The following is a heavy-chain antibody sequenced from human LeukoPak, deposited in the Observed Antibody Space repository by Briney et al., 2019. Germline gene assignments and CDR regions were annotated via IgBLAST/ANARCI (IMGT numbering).Heavy chain of an antibody. V-gene: IGHV4-59*01. Sequence: PSETLSLTCTVSGGSISSYYWSWIRQPPGKGLEWIGYIYYRGSTNYNPSLKSRVTISVDTSKNQFSLKLSSVTAADTAVYYCARGFVGVPYYFDYWGQGTLVTVSS. CDR2: IYYRGST. CDR1: GGSISSYY. CDR3: ARGFVGVPYYFDY. J-gene: IGHJ4*02. D-gene: IGHD3-16*01.